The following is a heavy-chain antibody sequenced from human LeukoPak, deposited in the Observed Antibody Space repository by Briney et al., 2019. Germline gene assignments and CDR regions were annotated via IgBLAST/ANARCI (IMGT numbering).Heavy chain of an antibody. V-gene: IGHV3-23*01. CDR3: AKDEGSGWYYFDY. J-gene: IGHJ4*02. D-gene: IGHD6-19*01. Sequence: GGSLRLSCAASGFTFSTYPMSWVRQAPGKGLEWVSGRGSGGSTYYAASVKGRFAISRDISKNTLYLQMNGLRAEETALYYCAKDEGSGWYYFDYWGQGSLVTVSS. CDR2: RGSGGST. CDR1: GFTFSTYP.